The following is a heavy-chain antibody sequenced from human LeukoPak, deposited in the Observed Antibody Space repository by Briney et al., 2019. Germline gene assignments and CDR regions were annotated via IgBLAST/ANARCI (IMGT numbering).Heavy chain of an antibody. J-gene: IGHJ6*02. V-gene: IGHV1-2*02. CDR2: INPNSGGT. Sequence: GASVKVSCKASGYTFTGYYMHWVRQAPGQGLEWMGWINPNSGGTNYAQKFQGRVTMTRDTSISTAYMELSRLRSDDTAVYYCARERVDCSSTSCYGVDVWGQGTTVTVSS. CDR1: GYTFTGYY. D-gene: IGHD2-2*01. CDR3: ARERVDCSSTSCYGVDV.